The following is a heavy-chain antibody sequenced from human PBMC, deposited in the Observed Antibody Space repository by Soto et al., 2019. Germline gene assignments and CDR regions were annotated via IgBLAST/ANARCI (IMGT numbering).Heavy chain of an antibody. V-gene: IGHV4-39*01. Sequence: PSETLSLTCTVSGGSISSSSYYWGWIRQPPGKGLEWIGSIYYSGSTYYNPSLKSRVTISVDTSKNQFSLKLSSVTAADTAVYYCARSYCSAASCSRLDYIDCWGQGTPVSVSS. J-gene: IGHJ4*02. D-gene: IGHD2-15*01. CDR2: IYYSGST. CDR3: ARSYCSAASCSRLDYIDC. CDR1: GGSISSSSYY.